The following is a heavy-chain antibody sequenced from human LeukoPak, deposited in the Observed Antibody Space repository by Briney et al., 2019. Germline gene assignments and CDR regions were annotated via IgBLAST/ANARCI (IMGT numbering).Heavy chain of an antibody. CDR2: IAYDGSNK. V-gene: IGHV3-30*18. D-gene: IGHD2-2*01. Sequence: LPGRSLTLSCAASAFTFSCVVMHWVRQAPGKGLVWVVLIAYDGSNKDYADSVKGRFTISRDNSKNTLYLRMNTLRAEDPALYYCAKSMSSTRFHDAFDSWGQGAMVTVSS. J-gene: IGHJ3*02. CDR1: AFTFSCVV. CDR3: AKSMSSTRFHDAFDS.